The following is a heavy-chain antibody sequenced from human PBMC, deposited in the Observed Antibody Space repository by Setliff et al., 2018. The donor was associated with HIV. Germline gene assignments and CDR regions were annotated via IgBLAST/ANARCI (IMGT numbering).Heavy chain of an antibody. CDR3: AKDSEPEYYGASASGEAFDI. J-gene: IGHJ3*02. CDR1: GFTFITYA. Sequence: GSLRLSCVASGFTFITYAMSWVRQAPGKGLEWVSSISGSGGSTYYADSVKGRFTISRDNSKSTVYLHMNSLRAEDTAVYYCAKDSEPEYYGASASGEAFDIWGQGTRVTVSS. V-gene: IGHV3-23*01. D-gene: IGHD3-10*01. CDR2: ISGSGGST.